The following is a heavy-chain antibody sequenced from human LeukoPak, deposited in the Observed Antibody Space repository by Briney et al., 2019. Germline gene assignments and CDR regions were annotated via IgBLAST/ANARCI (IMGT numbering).Heavy chain of an antibody. CDR3: AKSLYGSGSYYSWFDP. D-gene: IGHD3-10*01. J-gene: IGHJ5*02. V-gene: IGHV4-61*05. Sequence: SETLSLTCTVSGGSISSSSYYWGWIRQPPGKGLEWIGYIYYSGSTNYNPSLKRRVTISLDTSKNQFSLKLSSVTAADTAVYYCAKSLYGSGSYYSWFDPWGQGTLVTVSS. CDR1: GGSISSSSYY. CDR2: IYYSGST.